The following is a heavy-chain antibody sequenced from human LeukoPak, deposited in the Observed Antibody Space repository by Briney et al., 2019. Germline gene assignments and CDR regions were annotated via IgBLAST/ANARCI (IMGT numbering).Heavy chain of an antibody. CDR3: AKCAKAPDGGSGWCNWFNG. CDR2: IRGSGYNP. V-gene: IGHV3-23*01. J-gene: IGHJ5*02. CDR1: GFIFSNSD. D-gene: IGHD3-3*01. Sequence: GGSLRLSCTASGFIFSNSDMNWVRQAPGKGLEWVSCIRGSGYNPEYTDSVKGGFTISRDNSRKTLYLQLKGLRTGETALHDSAKCAKAPDGGSGWCNWFNGWGQGTMVTVSS.